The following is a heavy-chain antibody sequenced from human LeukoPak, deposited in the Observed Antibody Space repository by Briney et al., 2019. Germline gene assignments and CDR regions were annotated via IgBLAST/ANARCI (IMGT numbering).Heavy chain of an antibody. J-gene: IGHJ4*02. D-gene: IGHD6-13*01. CDR3: AREPGIAAAGSFDY. Sequence: GGSLRLSCAASGFTFSSYSMNWVRQAPGKGLEWVSSISSSSSYTYYADSVKGRFTISRDNAKNSLYLQMNSLRAEDTAVYYCAREPGIAAAGSFDYWGQGTLVTVSS. CDR1: GFTFSSYS. V-gene: IGHV3-21*01. CDR2: ISSSSSYT.